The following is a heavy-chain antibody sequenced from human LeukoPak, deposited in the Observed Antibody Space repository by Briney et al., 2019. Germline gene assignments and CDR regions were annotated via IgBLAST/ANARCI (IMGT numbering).Heavy chain of an antibody. Sequence: ASVKVSCKASGGTFSNYAISWVRQAPGQGLEWMGGIIPIFGTANYAQKFQGRVTITADKSTSTAYMELSSLRSEDTAVYYCARSKGYSSRFSAFDIWGQGTMVTVSS. J-gene: IGHJ3*02. CDR1: GGTFSNYA. CDR3: ARSKGYSSRFSAFDI. V-gene: IGHV1-69*06. CDR2: IIPIFGTA. D-gene: IGHD6-13*01.